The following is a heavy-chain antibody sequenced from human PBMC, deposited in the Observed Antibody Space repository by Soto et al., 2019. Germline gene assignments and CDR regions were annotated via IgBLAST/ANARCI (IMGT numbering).Heavy chain of an antibody. CDR2: VGGDNGNT. Sequence: QVQLVQSGAEEKKPGASVKVSCKASGYTFTTYAMHWVRQAPGQRLEWMGWVGGDNGNTRYSQKFKGRVTMTRDTPASTAYMELSSRGSEDTALYYCGAVESAASGGQGTLVSVPS. D-gene: IGHD1-1*01. CDR1: GYTFTTYA. V-gene: IGHV1-3*05. CDR3: GAVESAAS. J-gene: IGHJ4*02.